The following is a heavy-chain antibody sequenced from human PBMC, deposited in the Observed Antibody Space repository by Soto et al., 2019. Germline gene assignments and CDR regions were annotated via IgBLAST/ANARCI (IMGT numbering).Heavy chain of an antibody. V-gene: IGHV4-39*01. Sequence: NPSETLSLTCSVSGGSINSDDSFWGWVRQSPGKGLEWIGSLYYGGSTFYNPSLKSRVTISLDTSKNQFSLRLTSVTAADTAIYYCARQLPVGATSWFDPWGQGTLVTVSS. CDR1: GGSINSDDSF. J-gene: IGHJ5*02. D-gene: IGHD1-26*01. CDR2: LYYGGST. CDR3: ARQLPVGATSWFDP.